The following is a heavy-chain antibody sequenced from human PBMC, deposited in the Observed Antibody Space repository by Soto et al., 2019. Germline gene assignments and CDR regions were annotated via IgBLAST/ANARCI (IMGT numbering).Heavy chain of an antibody. Sequence: QVQLVQSGAEVKKPGASVKVSCKAPGYTLPAYYMHWLRQAPGQGLEGMGGINPNSGGTNYAQRFQGRVTVTNDTSISTTYMELSSLGSDDTAVYYCARGDFDRSGNYNAGWFAPWGQGTLVTVSS. CDR1: GYTLPAYY. D-gene: IGHD3-22*01. V-gene: IGHV1-2*02. J-gene: IGHJ5*02. CDR3: ARGDFDRSGNYNAGWFAP. CDR2: INPNSGGT.